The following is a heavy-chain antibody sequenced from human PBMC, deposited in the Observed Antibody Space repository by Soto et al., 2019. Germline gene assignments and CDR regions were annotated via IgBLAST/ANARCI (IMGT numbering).Heavy chain of an antibody. CDR3: ARTVAATRDWFDP. CDR1: GGSISSGDYY. V-gene: IGHV4-30-4*01. D-gene: IGHD2-15*01. J-gene: IGHJ5*02. CDR2: IYYSGST. Sequence: SETLSLTCTVSGGSISSGDYYWSWIRQPPGKGLEWIGYIYYSGSTYYNPSLKSRVTISVDTSKNQFSLKLSSVTAADTAVYYCARTVAATRDWFDPWGQGTLVTVSS.